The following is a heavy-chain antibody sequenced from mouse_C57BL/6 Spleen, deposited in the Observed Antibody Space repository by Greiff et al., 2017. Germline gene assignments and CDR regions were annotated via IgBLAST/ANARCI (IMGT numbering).Heavy chain of an antibody. CDR1: GYSITSDY. CDR2: ISYSGST. Sequence: EVKLLESGPGLAKPSQTLSLTCSVTGYSITSDYWNWIRKFPGNKLEYMGYISYSGSTYYNPSLKSRISITRDTSKNQYYLQLNSVTTEDTATYYCARSAYDGYSYYYAMDYWGQGTSVTVSS. V-gene: IGHV3-8*01. D-gene: IGHD2-3*01. J-gene: IGHJ4*01. CDR3: ARSAYDGYSYYYAMDY.